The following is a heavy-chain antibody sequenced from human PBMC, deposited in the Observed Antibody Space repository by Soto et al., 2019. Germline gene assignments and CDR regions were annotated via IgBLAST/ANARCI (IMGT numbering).Heavy chain of an antibody. CDR3: ASSSGPPHYFYYGLDV. CDR2: IYPGNSDT. V-gene: IGHV5-51*01. J-gene: IGHJ6*02. CDR1: GYSFINYW. Sequence: PGESLKISCRGSGYSFINYWIAWVRQVPGKGLEWMGVIYPGNSDTRYSPSFQGQVTISVDKSISTAYLQWSSLKAPDTAMYYCASSSGPPHYFYYGLDVWGQGTTVTVSS.